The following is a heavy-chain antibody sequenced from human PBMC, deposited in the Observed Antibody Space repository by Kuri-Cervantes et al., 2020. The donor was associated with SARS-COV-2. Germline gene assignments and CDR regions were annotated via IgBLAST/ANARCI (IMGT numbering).Heavy chain of an antibody. CDR1: GFPFGVFS. CDR2: ISNDGRVR. D-gene: IGHD5-24*01. CDR3: ARGSLDNSLDW. J-gene: IGHJ4*02. V-gene: IGHV3-48*01. Sequence: GESLKISCEASGFPFGVFSMSWVRQAPGKGLQWVAFISNDGRVRYYADSVKGRFTVSRDDAKRSLSLQMGSLRGDDTAIYYCARGSLDNSLDWWGQGTLVTVSS.